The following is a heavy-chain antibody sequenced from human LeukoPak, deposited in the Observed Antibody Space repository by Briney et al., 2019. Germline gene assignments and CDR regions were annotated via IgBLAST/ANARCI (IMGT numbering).Heavy chain of an antibody. Sequence: ASVKVSCKASGYTFTSYGISWVRQAPGQGLEWVGWISAYNGNTNCAQKLQGRVTMTTDTSTSTAYMELRSLRSDDTAVYYCARGARVGAATRAFDVWGQGTMVTVSS. J-gene: IGHJ3*01. CDR2: ISAYNGNT. D-gene: IGHD1-26*01. CDR1: GYTFTSYG. CDR3: ARGARVGAATRAFDV. V-gene: IGHV1-18*01.